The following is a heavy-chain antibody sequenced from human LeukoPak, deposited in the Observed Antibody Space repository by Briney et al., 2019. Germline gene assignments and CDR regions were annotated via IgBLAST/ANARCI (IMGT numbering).Heavy chain of an antibody. Sequence: KPSETLSLTCAVSGYSISSGYYWGWIRQPPGKGLEWIGSIYHSGSTYYNPSLKSRVTISVDTSKNQFSLKVSSVTAADTAVYSCARQEYSISGPFNYWGEGTLGTVSS. J-gene: IGHJ4*02. CDR1: GYSISSGYY. CDR2: IYHSGST. D-gene: IGHD6-6*01. V-gene: IGHV4-38-2*01. CDR3: ARQEYSISGPFNY.